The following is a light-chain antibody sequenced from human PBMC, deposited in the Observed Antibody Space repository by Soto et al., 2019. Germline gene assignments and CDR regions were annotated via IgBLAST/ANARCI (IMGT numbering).Light chain of an antibody. V-gene: IGLV2-14*01. CDR3: SSYTTISTLLYV. Sequence: QSALTQPASVSGSPGQSITISCTGTSSDGGGYNYVSWYQQHPGKAPKLMIYDVSNRPSGVSNRFSGSKSGNTASLTISGLQAEDEADYYCSSYTTISTLLYVFGTGTKLTVL. CDR2: DVS. J-gene: IGLJ1*01. CDR1: SSDGGGYNY.